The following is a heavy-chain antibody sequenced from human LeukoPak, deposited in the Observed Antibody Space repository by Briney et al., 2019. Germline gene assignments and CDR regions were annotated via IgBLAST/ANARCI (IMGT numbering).Heavy chain of an antibody. CDR2: IVGRGDVT. CDR3: AKDRYMIFGVVILPYYFDY. CDR1: GFTFNSYT. Sequence: GGSLRLSCTASGFTFNSYTMSWVRQAPGRGMEWISAIVGRGDVTDHADSVKGRFTISRDNSKNTLYLQMNSLRAEDTAVYYCAKDRYMIFGVVILPYYFDYWGQGTLVTVSS. V-gene: IGHV3-23*01. J-gene: IGHJ4*02. D-gene: IGHD3/OR15-3a*01.